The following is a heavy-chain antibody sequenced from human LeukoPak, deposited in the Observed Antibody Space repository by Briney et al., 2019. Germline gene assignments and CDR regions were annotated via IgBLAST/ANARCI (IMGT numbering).Heavy chain of an antibody. CDR1: GYTFTGYY. CDR2: INPNSGGT. Sequence: ASVKVSCKASGYTFTGYYMHWVRQAPGQGLEWMGWINPNSGGTNYAQKFQGRVTMTRDTSISTAYMELSRLRSDDTAVYYCAGPRDYYDSSPAFDIWGQGTMVTVSS. J-gene: IGHJ3*02. D-gene: IGHD3-22*01. V-gene: IGHV1-2*02. CDR3: AGPRDYYDSSPAFDI.